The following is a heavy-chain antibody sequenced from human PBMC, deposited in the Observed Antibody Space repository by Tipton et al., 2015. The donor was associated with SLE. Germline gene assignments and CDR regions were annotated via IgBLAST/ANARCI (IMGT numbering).Heavy chain of an antibody. D-gene: IGHD3-16*01. CDR2: IKQDGSEK. CDR3: AREDLGGVDY. CDR1: GFTFSRYY. Sequence: SLRLSCAASGFTFSRYYMAWVRQAPGKGLEWVANIKQDGSEKNYVDSVKGRFTISKDNAKNSLFLQMNSLRAEDTAVYYCAREDLGGVDYWGQGALVTVSS. J-gene: IGHJ4*02. V-gene: IGHV3-7*01.